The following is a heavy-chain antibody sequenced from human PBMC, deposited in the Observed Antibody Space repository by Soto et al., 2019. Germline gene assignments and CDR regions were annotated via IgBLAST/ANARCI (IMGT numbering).Heavy chain of an antibody. CDR1: GFTFSSYA. J-gene: IGHJ2*01. Sequence: EVQLLEAGGGLVQPGGSLRLSCAASGFTFSSYAVSWVRQAPGKGLEWVSALSGSGGSTSYADSLKGRFTISRDNSKHTLFLQMDSLRAEDTAVYFCAKLLGATTRLLSDHSNWYFDLWGRGTLVTVSS. CDR3: AKLLGATTRLLSDHSNWYFDL. V-gene: IGHV3-23*01. D-gene: IGHD1-26*01. CDR2: LSGSGGST.